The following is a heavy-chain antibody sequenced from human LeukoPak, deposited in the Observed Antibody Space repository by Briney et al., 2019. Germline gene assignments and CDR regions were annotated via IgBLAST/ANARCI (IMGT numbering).Heavy chain of an antibody. CDR3: ARVYYSSSYDYWYFDL. D-gene: IGHD6-13*01. Sequence: SETLSLTCTVSGGSIRSSNSYWGWILQPPGKGLEWIGSIYYSGSTYYNPSLKSRVTISLDTSKNQFSLKLTSVTAADTAVYYCARVYYSSSYDYWYFDLWGRGTLVTVSS. V-gene: IGHV4-39*07. J-gene: IGHJ2*01. CDR2: IYYSGST. CDR1: GGSIRSSNSY.